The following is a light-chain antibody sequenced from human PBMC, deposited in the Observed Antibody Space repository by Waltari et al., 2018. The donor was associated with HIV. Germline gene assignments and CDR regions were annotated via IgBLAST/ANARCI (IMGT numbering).Light chain of an antibody. CDR3: QQYDSWPPGN. CDR2: DVS. V-gene: IGKV3-15*01. Sequence: EIVMTQSPATLSVSPGERATLSCRVSQSVSRFLAWYQQKPGQAPRLLSYDVSTRATDIPARFSGSGSGTVFTLTVSSLQSEDVGVYYCQQYDSWPPGNVGPGTKVDI. J-gene: IGKJ3*01. CDR1: QSVSRF.